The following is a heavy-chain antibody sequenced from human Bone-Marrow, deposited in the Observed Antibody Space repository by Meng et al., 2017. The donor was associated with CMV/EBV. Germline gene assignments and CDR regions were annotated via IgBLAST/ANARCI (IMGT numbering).Heavy chain of an antibody. D-gene: IGHD6-6*01. CDR3: ASDSSSSNSDY. J-gene: IGHJ4*02. CDR1: GFTFSSYS. Sequence: GESLKISCAASGFTFSSYSMNWVRQAPGKGLEWVSSISSSSSYIYYADSVKGRFTISRDNSKNTLYLQMNSLRAEDTAVYYCASDSSSSNSDYWGQGTLVTVSS. CDR2: ISSSSSYI. V-gene: IGHV3-21*04.